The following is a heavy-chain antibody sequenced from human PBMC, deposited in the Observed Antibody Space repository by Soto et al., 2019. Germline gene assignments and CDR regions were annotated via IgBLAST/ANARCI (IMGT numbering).Heavy chain of an antibody. D-gene: IGHD6-13*01. V-gene: IGHV3-23*01. CDR2: MSAGSGST. Sequence: GGSLRLSCAASGFTFSSYALTWVRQAPGKGLEWVSAMSAGSGSTYYADSVKGRFTISRDNSKNTLFLHMNSLRAEDTAIYYCAKDRGGYSSSWYSYWGQGTLVTVSS. J-gene: IGHJ4*02. CDR1: GFTFSSYA. CDR3: AKDRGGYSSSWYSY.